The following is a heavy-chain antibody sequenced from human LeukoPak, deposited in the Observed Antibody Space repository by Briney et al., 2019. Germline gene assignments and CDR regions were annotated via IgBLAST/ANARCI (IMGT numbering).Heavy chain of an antibody. D-gene: IGHD3-9*01. J-gene: IGHJ4*02. CDR3: ATADLTGYYGGDY. Sequence: GGSLRLSCAASGFTFSNYNMIWVRQAPGKGLEWVSSISSATYIYYADSVKGRFTISRDDAKNSLFLQMNSLRAEDTAVYYCATADLTGYYGGDYWGQGTLVTVSS. V-gene: IGHV3-21*01. CDR1: GFTFSNYN. CDR2: ISSATYI.